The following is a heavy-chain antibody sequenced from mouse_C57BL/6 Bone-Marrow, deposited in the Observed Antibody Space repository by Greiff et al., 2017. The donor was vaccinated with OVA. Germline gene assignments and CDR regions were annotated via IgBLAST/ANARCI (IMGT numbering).Heavy chain of an antibody. D-gene: IGHD3-2*02. J-gene: IGHJ3*01. CDR1: GFTFSDYG. Sequence: EVKLVESGGGLVKPGGSLKLSCAASGFTFSDYGMHWVRQDPEKGLEWVAYISSGSSTIYYADKEKGRFAISRDNAKNTLFLQMTSLRSEDTAMYYCARRADSSGFAYWGQGTLVTVSA. V-gene: IGHV5-17*01. CDR2: ISSGSSTI. CDR3: ARRADSSGFAY.